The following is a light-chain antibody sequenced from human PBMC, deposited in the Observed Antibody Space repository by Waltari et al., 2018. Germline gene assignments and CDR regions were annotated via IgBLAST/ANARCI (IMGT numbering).Light chain of an antibody. Sequence: DIQMTQPTSSLSASVGDRATITCRASQGIRNYLAWSQQKPGKAPKSLIYDASSLQSGVSSKFSGSGFGTDFTLTITSLQPEDFATYYCQQYHSFPITFGQGTRLEIK. CDR2: DAS. V-gene: IGKV1-16*02. J-gene: IGKJ5*01. CDR3: QQYHSFPIT. CDR1: QGIRNY.